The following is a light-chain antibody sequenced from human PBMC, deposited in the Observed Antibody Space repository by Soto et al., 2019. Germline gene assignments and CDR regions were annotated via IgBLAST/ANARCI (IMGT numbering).Light chain of an antibody. CDR3: HKYNHAPT. J-gene: IGKJ4*01. CDR1: QGIRNY. CDR2: AAS. V-gene: IGKV1-27*01. Sequence: DIQMTQSPSSLSASVGDRVTITCRASQGIRNYLAWYQQKPGKGPELLIYAASTLKSGVPSRFSGSGSWTELSLTISCLQHEDVATYYCHKYNHAPTFGGGTKVEIK.